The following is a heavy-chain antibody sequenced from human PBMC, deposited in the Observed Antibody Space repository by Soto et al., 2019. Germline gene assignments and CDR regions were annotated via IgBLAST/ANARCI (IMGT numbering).Heavy chain of an antibody. CDR2: ISYDENNK. CDR3: ARDLLEYVSGWYDQGCVH. Sequence: QVQLVESGGGVVQPGRSLRLSCAASGCTFSNYAMHWVRQAPGKGLEWVAVISYDENNKYYADSVKGRFTISRDKSKNTMYLEMNCVRTEHTAVYYWARDLLEYVSGWYDQGCVHWGQGTLVTVSS. D-gene: IGHD6-19*01. V-gene: IGHV3-30-3*01. CDR1: GCTFSNYA. J-gene: IGHJ5*02.